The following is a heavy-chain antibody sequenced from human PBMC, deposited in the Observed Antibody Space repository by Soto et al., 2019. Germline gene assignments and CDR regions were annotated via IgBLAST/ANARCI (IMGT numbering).Heavy chain of an antibody. D-gene: IGHD3-16*01. CDR1: GFTFSSYA. J-gene: IGHJ4*02. V-gene: IGHV3-23*01. Sequence: PGGSLRLSCAASGFTFSSYAMSWVRQAPGKGLEWVSAISGSGGSTYYADSVKGRFTTSRGNSKNTLYLQMNSLRAEDTAVYYCAKIAFRGVYFDYWGQGALVTVSS. CDR3: AKIAFRGVYFDY. CDR2: ISGSGGST.